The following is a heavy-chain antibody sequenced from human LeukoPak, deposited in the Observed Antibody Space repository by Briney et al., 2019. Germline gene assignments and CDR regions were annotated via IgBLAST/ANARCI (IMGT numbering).Heavy chain of an antibody. D-gene: IGHD6-13*01. Sequence: SETLSLTCTVSGGSISSYYWSWIRQPLGKGLEWIGYIYYSGSTNYNPSLKSRVTISVDTSKNQFSLKLSSVTAADTAVYYCARGGSGAAAGSFDYWGQGALVTVSS. CDR2: IYYSGST. CDR3: ARGGSGAAAGSFDY. V-gene: IGHV4-59*01. J-gene: IGHJ4*02. CDR1: GGSISSYY.